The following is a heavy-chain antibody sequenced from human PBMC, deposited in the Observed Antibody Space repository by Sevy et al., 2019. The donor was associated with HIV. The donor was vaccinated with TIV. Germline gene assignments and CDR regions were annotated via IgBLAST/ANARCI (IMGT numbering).Heavy chain of an antibody. J-gene: IGHJ6*02. CDR1: GFTVSSNY. CDR3: ARGLGYSSGWYYYYGMDV. V-gene: IGHV3-53*01. Sequence: GGSLRLSCAASGFTVSSNYMSWVRQAPGKGLEWVSVIYSGGSTYYPDSVKGRFTISRDNSKNTLYLQMNSLRAEDTAVYYCARGLGYSSGWYYYYGMDVWGQGTTVTVSS. CDR2: IYSGGST. D-gene: IGHD6-19*01.